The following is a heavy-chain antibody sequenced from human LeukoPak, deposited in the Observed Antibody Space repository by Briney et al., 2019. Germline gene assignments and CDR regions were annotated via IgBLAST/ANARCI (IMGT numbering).Heavy chain of an antibody. V-gene: IGHV3-23*01. Sequence: GGSLRLSCAASGFTFISYAMSWVRQAPGKGLEWVSAISGSGGSTYYADSVKGRFTISRDNSKNTLYLQMNSLRAEDTAVYYCAKDRYGDYGLCDYWGQGTLVTVSS. CDR3: AKDRYGDYGLCDY. CDR1: GFTFISYA. J-gene: IGHJ4*02. CDR2: ISGSGGST. D-gene: IGHD4-17*01.